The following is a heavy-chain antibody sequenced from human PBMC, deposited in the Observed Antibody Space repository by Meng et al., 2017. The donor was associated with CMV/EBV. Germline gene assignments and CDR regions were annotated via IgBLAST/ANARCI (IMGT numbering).Heavy chain of an antibody. J-gene: IGHJ6*02. D-gene: IGHD2-2*01. CDR2: IIPIFGTA. V-gene: IGHV1-69*05. CDR3: ARRGPPADPGGLYYYYGMDV. Sequence: SVKVSCKASGGTFSSYAISWGRQAPGQGLEWMGGIIPIFGTANYAQKFQGRVTITTDESTSTAYMELSSLRSEDTAVYYCARRGPPADPGGLYYYYGMDVWGQGTTVTVSS. CDR1: GGTFSSYA.